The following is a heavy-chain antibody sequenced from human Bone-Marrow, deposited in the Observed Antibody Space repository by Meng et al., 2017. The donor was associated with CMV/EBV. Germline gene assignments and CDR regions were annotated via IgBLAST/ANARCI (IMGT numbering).Heavy chain of an antibody. CDR2: INPSGGST. J-gene: IGHJ6*02. CDR3: ARLSGTTGTDYGMDV. CDR1: GGTFSSYA. Sequence: ASVKVSCKASGGTFSSYAISWVRQAPGQGLEWMGIINPSGGSTSYAQKFQGRVTMTRDTSTSTVYMELSSLRSEDTAVDYGARLSGTTGTDYGMDVWGQGTTVTVSS. V-gene: IGHV1-46*01. D-gene: IGHD1-7*01.